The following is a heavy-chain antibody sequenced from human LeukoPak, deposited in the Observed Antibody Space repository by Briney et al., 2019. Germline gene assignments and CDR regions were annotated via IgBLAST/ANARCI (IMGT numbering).Heavy chain of an antibody. CDR2: MHPNSGNT. Sequence: ASVKVSCKASGYTFTSYDINWVRQATGQGLEWMGWMHPNSGNTGYAQNFQGRVTMTRNTSISTAYMELSSLRSEDTAVYYCARGPNYVVVVVPAAEYWGQGTLVTVSS. CDR1: GYTFTSYD. D-gene: IGHD2-2*01. CDR3: ARGPNYVVVVVPAAEY. V-gene: IGHV1-8*01. J-gene: IGHJ4*02.